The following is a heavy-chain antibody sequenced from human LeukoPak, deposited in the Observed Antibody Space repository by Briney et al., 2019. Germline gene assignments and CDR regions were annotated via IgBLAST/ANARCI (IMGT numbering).Heavy chain of an antibody. CDR1: GFTFSSYW. CDR2: IRYDGSNK. Sequence: PGGSLRLSCAASGFTFSSYWMSWVRQAPGKGLEWVAFIRYDGSNKYYADSVKGRFTISRDNSKNTLYLQMNSLRAEDTALYYCAKDRVGATLYFDFWGQGTLVTVSS. CDR3: AKDRVGATLYFDF. D-gene: IGHD1-26*01. V-gene: IGHV3-30*02. J-gene: IGHJ4*02.